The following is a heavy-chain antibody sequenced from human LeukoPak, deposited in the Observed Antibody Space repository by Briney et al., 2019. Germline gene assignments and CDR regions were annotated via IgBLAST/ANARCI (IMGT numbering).Heavy chain of an antibody. CDR2: ISSSSNAI. CDR1: GFTFNSYG. V-gene: IGHV3-48*02. J-gene: IGHJ5*02. Sequence: GGSLRLSCAASGFTFNSYGMNWVRQAPGKGLEWLSYISSSSNAIYYTDSVRGRFTISRDNAKNSLYLQMNSLRDEDTAVYYCARDRGRTAWGQGTLVTVSS. CDR3: ARDRGRTA. D-gene: IGHD1-1*01.